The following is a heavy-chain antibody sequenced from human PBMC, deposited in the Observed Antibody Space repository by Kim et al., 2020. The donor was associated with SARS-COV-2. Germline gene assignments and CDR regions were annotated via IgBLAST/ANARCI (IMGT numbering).Heavy chain of an antibody. CDR3: ATEEGI. CDR2: PEDGET. V-gene: IGHV1-24*01. Sequence: PEDGETIYAQKFQGRVTMTEDTSTDTAYMELSSLRSEDTAVYYCATEEGIWGQGTMVTVSS. J-gene: IGHJ3*02.